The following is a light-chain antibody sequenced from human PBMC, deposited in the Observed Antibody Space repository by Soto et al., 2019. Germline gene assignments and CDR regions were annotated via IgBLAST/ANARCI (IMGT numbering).Light chain of an antibody. V-gene: IGKV1-8*01. CDR2: AAS. Sequence: AIRMTQSPSSFSASTGDRVTITCRASQCISSYLAWYQQKPGKAPKLLIYAASTLQSGVPSRFSGSGSGTHFTLTLRCLQSEDYATYYCKQYYSYPPLTFGGGTKVELQ. CDR3: KQYYSYPPLT. J-gene: IGKJ4*01. CDR1: QCISSY.